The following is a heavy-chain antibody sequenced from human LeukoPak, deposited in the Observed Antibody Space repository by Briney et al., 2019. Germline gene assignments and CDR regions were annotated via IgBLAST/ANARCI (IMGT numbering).Heavy chain of an antibody. Sequence: PGGSLRLSCAASGFAFSDYYMSWIRQAPAKGLEWVSYISSSSSDTIYADSVKGRFTISRDNAKNSLYLQMNSLRAEDTAVYYCARDSSSHYYFDYWGQGTLVTVSS. J-gene: IGHJ4*02. CDR2: ISSSSSDT. CDR3: ARDSSSHYYFDY. V-gene: IGHV3-11*05. CDR1: GFAFSDYY. D-gene: IGHD2-2*01.